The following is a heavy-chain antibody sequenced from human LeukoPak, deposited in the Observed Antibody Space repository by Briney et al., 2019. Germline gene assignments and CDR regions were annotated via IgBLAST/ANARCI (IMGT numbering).Heavy chain of an antibody. D-gene: IGHD3-22*01. CDR2: IYHSGST. Sequence: SETLSLTCAVSGGSISSSNWWSWVRQPPGKGLEWIGEIYHSGSTNYNPSLKSRVTISVDKSKNQFSLKLSSVTAADTAVYYCARANYYDSSDRFDPWGQGTLVTVSS. V-gene: IGHV4-4*02. J-gene: IGHJ5*02. CDR1: GGSISSSNW. CDR3: ARANYYDSSDRFDP.